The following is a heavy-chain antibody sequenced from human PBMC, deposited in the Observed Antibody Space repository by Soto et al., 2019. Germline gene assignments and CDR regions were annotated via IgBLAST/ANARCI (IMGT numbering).Heavy chain of an antibody. CDR1: GFTFNNYA. V-gene: IGHV3-23*01. J-gene: IGHJ5*01. CDR3: EKDTRYADYVRWFDS. CDR2: ITDSGGRT. D-gene: IGHD4-17*01. Sequence: EVHLLESGGGLVQPGGSLRLSCTASGFTFNNYAMTWVRQAPGRGLEGVSGITDSGGRTYYADSVKGRFTISRDNSKCTRYLPMNSLRADDTAVYYCEKDTRYADYVRWFDSWGQGTLVTVSS.